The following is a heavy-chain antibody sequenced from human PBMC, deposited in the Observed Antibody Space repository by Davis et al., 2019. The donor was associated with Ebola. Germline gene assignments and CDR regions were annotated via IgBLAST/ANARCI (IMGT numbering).Heavy chain of an antibody. D-gene: IGHD6-6*01. Sequence: GESLKISCKGSGYSFTSYWIGWVRQMPGKGLEWRGIIYPGDSDTRYSPSFHGQVTISADKSISTAYLQWSSLKASDTAMYYCARLGGAYSSSYYFDYWGQGTLVTVSS. J-gene: IGHJ4*02. CDR2: IYPGDSDT. V-gene: IGHV5-51*01. CDR3: ARLGGAYSSSYYFDY. CDR1: GYSFTSYW.